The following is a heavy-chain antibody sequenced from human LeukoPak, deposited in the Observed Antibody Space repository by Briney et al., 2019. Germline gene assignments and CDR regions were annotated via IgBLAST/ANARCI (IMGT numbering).Heavy chain of an antibody. V-gene: IGHV3-30*18. D-gene: IGHD2-2*01. CDR3: AKGGYCSSTSCYALDY. CDR2: IPYDGSNK. Sequence: GRSLRLSCAASGFTFSSYGMHWVRQAPGKGLEWVAVIPYDGSNKYYADSVKGRFTISRDNSKNTLYLQMNSLRAEDTAVYYCAKGGYCSSTSCYALDYWGQGTLVTVSS. CDR1: GFTFSSYG. J-gene: IGHJ4*02.